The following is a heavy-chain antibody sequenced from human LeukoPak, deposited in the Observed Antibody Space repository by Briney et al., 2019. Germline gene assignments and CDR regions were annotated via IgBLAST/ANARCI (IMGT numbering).Heavy chain of an antibody. Sequence: GGVLEISFKGSGSSFTSYWIGWVRPMPGKGLEWMGFIYLGDSDTRYSTCFQGQVTISADKSISTAYLQYSSLKASDTAMYYCARHVAGYYDSSGYYYFDYWGEGTLVSVPT. CDR1: GSSFTSYW. CDR3: ARHVAGYYDSSGYYYFDY. D-gene: IGHD3-22*01. V-gene: IGHV5-51*01. CDR2: IYLGDSDT. J-gene: IGHJ4*02.